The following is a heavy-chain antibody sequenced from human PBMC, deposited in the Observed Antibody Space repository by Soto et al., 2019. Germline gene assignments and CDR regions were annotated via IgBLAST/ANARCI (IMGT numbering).Heavy chain of an antibody. J-gene: IGHJ6*02. D-gene: IGHD4-4*01. V-gene: IGHV1-18*01. CDR2: INTYNGYT. CDR3: ARDVTKGLDV. Sequence: QVHLVQSGAEVKKPGASVKVSCKASGYTFTSCGISWVRQAPGQGLEWMGLINTYNGYTKYPQNFQGRVTMTTDTSTGTVYMELRSLTSDDTAVYCWARDVTKGLDVWGQGTTVTVSS. CDR1: GYTFTSCG.